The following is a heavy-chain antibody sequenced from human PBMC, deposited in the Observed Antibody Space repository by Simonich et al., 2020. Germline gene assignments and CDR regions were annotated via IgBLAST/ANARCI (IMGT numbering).Heavy chain of an antibody. Sequence: EVQLVESGGGLVQPGGSLRLSCAASGFTFSSYWMSWVRQAPGKGLGGVAYIKQDGSEKYYVDSVKGRFTIHRDNAKNSLYLQMNSLRAEDTAVYYCARDGLGTAYYYYMDVWGKGTTVTVSS. D-gene: IGHD7-27*01. CDR3: ARDGLGTAYYYYMDV. V-gene: IGHV3-7*01. CDR1: GFTFSSYW. J-gene: IGHJ6*03. CDR2: IKQDGSEK.